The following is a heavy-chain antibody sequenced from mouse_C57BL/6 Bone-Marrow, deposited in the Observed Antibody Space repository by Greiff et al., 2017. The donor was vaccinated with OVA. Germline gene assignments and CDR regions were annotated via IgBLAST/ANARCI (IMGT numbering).Heavy chain of an antibody. CDR3: ARNRGTTPWFAY. D-gene: IGHD1-1*01. V-gene: IGHV2-2*01. CDR2: IWRGGST. Sequence: VQLQQSGPGLVQPSQCLSITCTVSGFSFTSYGVHWVRQSPGKGLEWLGVIWRGGSTAYYAAFISSLSISTDNSTNQVFFKMNSLQADDTAIYDCARNRGTTPWFAYWGQGTLVTVSA. J-gene: IGHJ3*01. CDR1: GFSFTSYG.